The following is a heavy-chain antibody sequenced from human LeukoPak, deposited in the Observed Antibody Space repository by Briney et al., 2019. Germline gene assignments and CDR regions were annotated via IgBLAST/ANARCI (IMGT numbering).Heavy chain of an antibody. CDR2: VYTSGTT. Sequence: PETLSLTCNVSGGSISGYYWNWIRQPAGKGLEWVGRVYTSGTTNYNPSLKSRVTMSVDTSKNQFSLNLSSVTAADTAVYYCARARGGDSRTFDYWGQGTLVTVSS. CDR3: ARARGGDSRTFDY. V-gene: IGHV4-4*07. D-gene: IGHD2-21*01. CDR1: GGSISGYY. J-gene: IGHJ4*02.